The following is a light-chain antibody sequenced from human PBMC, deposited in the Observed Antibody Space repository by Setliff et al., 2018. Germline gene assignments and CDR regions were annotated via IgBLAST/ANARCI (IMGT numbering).Light chain of an antibody. CDR1: NIGSKS. V-gene: IGLV3-21*04. CDR2: YDS. Sequence: SYELTQPPSVSVAPGKTARITRGGNNIGSKSVHWYQQKPGQAPVLVIYYDSDRPSGIPERFSGSNSGNTATLTISRVEAGDEADYYCQVWDSSSDRRVFGTGTKVTVL. CDR3: QVWDSSSDRRV. J-gene: IGLJ1*01.